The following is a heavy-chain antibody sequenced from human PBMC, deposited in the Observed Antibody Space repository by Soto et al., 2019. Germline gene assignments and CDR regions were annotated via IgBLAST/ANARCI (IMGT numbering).Heavy chain of an antibody. J-gene: IGHJ6*02. V-gene: IGHV1-69*12. Sequence: VQLVQSGAEVKKPGSSVKVSCKASGGTFSSYAISWVRQAPGQGLEWMGGIIPSFGTANYAQKFQGRVTITADESTSTAYMELSSLRSEDTAVYYCASPGGYSSSSNYYYGMDVWGQGTTVTVSS. CDR3: ASPGGYSSSSNYYYGMDV. D-gene: IGHD6-6*01. CDR2: IIPSFGTA. CDR1: GGTFSSYA.